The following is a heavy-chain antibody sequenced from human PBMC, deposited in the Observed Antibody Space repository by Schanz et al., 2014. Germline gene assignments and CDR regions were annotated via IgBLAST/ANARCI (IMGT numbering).Heavy chain of an antibody. Sequence: EVHLLESGGGLVKPGGSLRLSCAASGFTFSTYYMNWVRQAPGKGLEWVANIKQDGSEKYYVDSVKGRFTISRDNAKNSLYLQMNSLTAEDAAVYYCATEGPRGTRHPINYYYAMDNWGQGTKVTV. CDR3: ATEGPRGTRHPINYYYAMDN. D-gene: IGHD6-6*01. V-gene: IGHV3-7*01. J-gene: IGHJ6*02. CDR2: IKQDGSEK. CDR1: GFTFSTYY.